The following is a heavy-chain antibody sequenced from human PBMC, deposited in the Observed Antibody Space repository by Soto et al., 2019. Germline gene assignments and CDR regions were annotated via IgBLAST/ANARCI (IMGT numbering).Heavy chain of an antibody. CDR2: INHSGST. Sequence: PSETLSLTCAVYGGSFSGYYWSWIRQPPGKGLEWIGEINHSGSTNYNPSLKSRVTISVDTSKNQFSLNLSSVTAADTAVYYCATDYYDSTGSGNWFDPWGQGTLVTVSS. CDR3: ATDYYDSTGSGNWFDP. CDR1: GGSFSGYY. D-gene: IGHD3-22*01. V-gene: IGHV4-34*01. J-gene: IGHJ5*02.